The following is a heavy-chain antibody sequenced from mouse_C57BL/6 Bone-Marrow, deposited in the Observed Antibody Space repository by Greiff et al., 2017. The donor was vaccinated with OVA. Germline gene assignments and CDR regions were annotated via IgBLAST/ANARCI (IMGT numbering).Heavy chain of an antibody. CDR2: ISGGGGNT. Sequence: EVQVVESGGGLVKPGGSLKLSCAASGFTFSSYTMSWVRQTPEKRLEWVATISGGGGNTYYPDSVKGRFTISRDNAKNTLYLQMSSLRSEDTALYYCARRGRGYYLDYWGQGTTLTVSS. CDR3: ARRGRGYYLDY. D-gene: IGHD3-3*01. CDR1: GFTFSSYT. J-gene: IGHJ2*01. V-gene: IGHV5-9*01.